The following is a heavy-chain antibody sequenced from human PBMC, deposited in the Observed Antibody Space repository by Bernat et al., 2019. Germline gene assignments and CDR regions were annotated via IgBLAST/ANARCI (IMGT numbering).Heavy chain of an antibody. CDR1: GGSISSYY. J-gene: IGHJ4*02. D-gene: IGHD5-24*01. CDR3: GGRDGQSDFDY. CDR2: IYYSGST. Sequence: QLQLQESGPGLVKPSETLSLTCTVSGGSISSYYWSWIRQPPGKGLEWIGYIYYSGSTNYNPSLKSRVTISVDTSKNQFSLKLSSVTAADTAVYYCGGRDGQSDFDYWGQGTLVTVSS. V-gene: IGHV4-59*01.